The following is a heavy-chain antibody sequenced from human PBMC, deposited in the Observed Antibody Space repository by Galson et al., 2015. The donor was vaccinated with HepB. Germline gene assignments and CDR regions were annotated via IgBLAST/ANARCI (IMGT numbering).Heavy chain of an antibody. CDR3: ARAQGGVSMIAVVVTSAYYYMDV. Sequence: LSLTCGVYGGSLSGYSWNWVRQSPGKGLEWIGEINYSGATKYNPSLQSRVTMSVDTSKNQFSLKLSSVTAADTALYFCARAQGGVSMIAVVVTSAYYYMDVWSKGATFTVSS. D-gene: IGHD3-22*01. CDR1: GGSLSGYS. CDR2: INYSGAT. J-gene: IGHJ6*03. V-gene: IGHV4-34*01.